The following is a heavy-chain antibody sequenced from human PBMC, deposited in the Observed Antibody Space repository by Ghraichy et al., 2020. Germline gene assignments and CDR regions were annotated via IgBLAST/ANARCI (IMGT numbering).Heavy chain of an antibody. CDR3: ARAPPRGTMVQGVIISYYYYMDV. CDR1: GYTFTSYG. CDR2: ISAYNGNT. V-gene: IGHV1-18*01. J-gene: IGHJ6*03. D-gene: IGHD3-10*01. Sequence: ASVKVSCKASGYTFTSYGISWVRQAPGQGLEWMGWISAYNGNTNYAQKLQGRVTMTTDTSTSTAYMELRSLRSDDTAVYYCARAPPRGTMVQGVIISYYYYMDVWGKGTTVTVSS.